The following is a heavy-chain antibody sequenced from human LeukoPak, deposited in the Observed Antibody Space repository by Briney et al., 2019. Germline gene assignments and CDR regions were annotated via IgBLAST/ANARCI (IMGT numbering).Heavy chain of an antibody. D-gene: IGHD6-13*01. V-gene: IGHV3-43D*03. CDR3: AKDGTSYSSSWYNPYYYYYMDV. J-gene: IGHJ6*03. CDR2: ISWDGGST. Sequence: GGSLRLSCAASGFTFDDYAMHWVRHAPGKGLEWVSLISWDGGSTYYADSVKGRFTISRDNSKNSLYLQMNSLRAEDTALYYCAKDGTSYSSSWYNPYYYYYMDVWGKGTTVTVYS. CDR1: GFTFDDYA.